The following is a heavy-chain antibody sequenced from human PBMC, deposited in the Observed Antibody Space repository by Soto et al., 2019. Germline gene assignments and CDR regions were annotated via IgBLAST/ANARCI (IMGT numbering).Heavy chain of an antibody. CDR3: ARGGDYAPTTRHINWFDP. Sequence: QVQLVQSGAEVKKPWASVKVSCKASGYTFTSYGISWVRQAPGQGLEWMGWISAYNGNTNYAQQLQGRVTMTTDTTTSTAYMELRSLRSDDTAVYYCARGGDYAPTTRHINWFDPWGQGTLVTVSS. CDR2: ISAYNGNT. D-gene: IGHD4-17*01. V-gene: IGHV1-18*01. J-gene: IGHJ5*02. CDR1: GYTFTSYG.